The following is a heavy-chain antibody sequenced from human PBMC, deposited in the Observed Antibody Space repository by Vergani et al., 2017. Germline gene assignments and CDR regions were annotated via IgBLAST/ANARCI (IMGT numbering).Heavy chain of an antibody. V-gene: IGHV3-23*04. CDR2: VSGSSATP. Sequence: EVQLVESGGALVQPGGSLRVSCAASGFTFSNYNMSWVRQAPGKGLEWVSSVSGSSATPYYADSVKGRFIISRDNSKNTLHLQMNSLRADDTAVYYCTKRSRGYTGYFFDYWGQGTLGTVSS. CDR1: GFTFSNYN. J-gene: IGHJ4*02. D-gene: IGHD5-12*01. CDR3: TKRSRGYTGYFFDY.